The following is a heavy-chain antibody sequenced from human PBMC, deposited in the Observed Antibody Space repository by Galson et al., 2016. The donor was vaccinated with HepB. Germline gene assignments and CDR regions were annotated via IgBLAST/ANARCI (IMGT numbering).Heavy chain of an antibody. CDR2: IYHSGNT. J-gene: IGHJ4*02. CDR1: GGSISSENW. V-gene: IGHV4-4*02. Sequence: ETLSLTCAVSGGSISSENWWSWVRQSPGKGLEWIGFIYHSGNTYYNPSLKSRVTISVDTSKNQISLKMSSVTAADTGLYYCARVGRVDFWSGYYVPPFDYLGQGTLVTVSS. D-gene: IGHD3-3*01. CDR3: ARVGRVDFWSGYYVPPFDY.